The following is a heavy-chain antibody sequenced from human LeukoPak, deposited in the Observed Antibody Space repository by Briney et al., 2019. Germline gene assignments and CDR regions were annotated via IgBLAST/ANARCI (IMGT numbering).Heavy chain of an antibody. J-gene: IGHJ4*02. V-gene: IGHV1-8*01. CDR3: ARGRGREYYYDSSGYYRLDY. Sequence: ASVKVSCKASGYTFTSYDINWARQATGQGLEWMGWMNPNSGNTGYAQKFQGRVTMTRNTSISTAYMELSGLRSEDTAVYYCARGRGREYYYDSSGYYRLDYWGQGTLVTVSS. D-gene: IGHD3-22*01. CDR1: GYTFTSYD. CDR2: MNPNSGNT.